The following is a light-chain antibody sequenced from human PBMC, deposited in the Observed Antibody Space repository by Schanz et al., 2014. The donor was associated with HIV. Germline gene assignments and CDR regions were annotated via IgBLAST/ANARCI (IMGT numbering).Light chain of an antibody. J-gene: IGKJ2*01. CDR3: LKYGHPPYP. V-gene: IGKV3-20*01. CDR1: HPVTANF. Sequence: ESVLTQSPGTLSLSPGETATLSCRASHPVTANFIAWYQHKPGQAPRLLIFDASTRATGIPDRFSGSGSGTDFTLTINTLAHEDFEVYYCLKYGHPPYPFGQGTRLEIK. CDR2: DAS.